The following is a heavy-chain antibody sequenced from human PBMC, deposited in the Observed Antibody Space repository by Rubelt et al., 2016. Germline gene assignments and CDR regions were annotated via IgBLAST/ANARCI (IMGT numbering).Heavy chain of an antibody. CDR1: GGSFSGYY. D-gene: IGHD6-19*01. CDR3: ARLSSGWYYFDY. Sequence: QVQLQQWGAGLLKPSETLSLTCAVYGGSFSGYYWSWIRQPPGKGLEWIGEINHSGSTYYNPSLKSRVTISVDTFKNQFSLKLSSVTAADTAVYYCARLSSGWYYFDYWGQGTLVTVSS. J-gene: IGHJ4*02. CDR2: INHSGST. V-gene: IGHV4-34*01.